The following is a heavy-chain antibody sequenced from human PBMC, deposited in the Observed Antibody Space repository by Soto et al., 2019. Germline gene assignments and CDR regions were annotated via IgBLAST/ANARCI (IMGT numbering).Heavy chain of an antibody. CDR2: IYYSGST. CDR1: GGSISSGGYY. V-gene: IGHV4-31*03. CDR3: ARVPITGTSLYYYGMDV. Sequence: KPSETLSLTCTVSGGSISSGGYYWSWIRQHPGKGLEWIGYIYYSGSTYYNPSLKSRVTISVDTSKNQFSLKLSSVTAADTAVYYCARVPITGTSLYYYGMDVWGQGTTVTVSS. J-gene: IGHJ6*02. D-gene: IGHD1-7*01.